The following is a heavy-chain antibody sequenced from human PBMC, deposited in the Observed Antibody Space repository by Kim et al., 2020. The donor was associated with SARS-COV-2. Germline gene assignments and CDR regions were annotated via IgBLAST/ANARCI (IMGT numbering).Heavy chain of an antibody. V-gene: IGHV4-39*01. D-gene: IGHD2-21*01. CDR2: ISATGNT. CDR3: ARRGGEMSIVPDY. J-gene: IGHJ4*02. Sequence: SETLSLTCLVSGDSLSDSVYYWGWIRQPPGKALQWIGSISATGNTYYNPSLKSRVTISVDTSKNQFSLNLSSLTASDTAVYYCARRGGEMSIVPDYWGQGTLVTVSS. CDR1: GDSLSDSVYY.